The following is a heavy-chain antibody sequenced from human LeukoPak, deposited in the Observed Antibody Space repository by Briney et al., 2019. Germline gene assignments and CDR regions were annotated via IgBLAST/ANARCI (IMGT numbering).Heavy chain of an antibody. CDR1: RFTFKNFG. V-gene: IGHV3-33*01. CDR3: TRDISSIYFDV. D-gene: IGHD2-21*01. CDR2: IFYDGSHT. J-gene: IGHJ4*02. Sequence: PGQSLRLSCAASRFTFKNFGMHWVRQAPGKGLEWVAVIFYDGSHTYYADSVKGRYTISRDNSKNTLYLQLNSLRAEDTAVYYCTRDISSIYFDVWGQGTLVIVSS.